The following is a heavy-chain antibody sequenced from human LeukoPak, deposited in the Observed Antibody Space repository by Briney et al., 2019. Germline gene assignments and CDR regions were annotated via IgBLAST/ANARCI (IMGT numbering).Heavy chain of an antibody. CDR2: IKGDGSHT. CDR3: ARGGGPYNWNYASGDYYFDY. J-gene: IGHJ4*02. V-gene: IGHV3-74*01. Sequence: GGSLRLSCAASGFTFSNYWMDWVRQAPGKGLVWVSRIKGDGSHTIYADSVKGRFTISRDNAKNTLYLQMKSLRAEDTAVYYCARGGGPYNWNYASGDYYFDYWGQGTLVTVSS. D-gene: IGHD1-7*01. CDR1: GFTFSNYW.